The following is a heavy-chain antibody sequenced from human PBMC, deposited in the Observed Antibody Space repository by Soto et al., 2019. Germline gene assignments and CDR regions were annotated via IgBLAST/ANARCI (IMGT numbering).Heavy chain of an antibody. D-gene: IGHD4-17*01. CDR2: IYSGGST. CDR3: ARASYGDRPFDY. Sequence: EVQLVESGGGLVQPGGSLRLSCAASGFTVSSNYMSWGRQAPGKGLEWVSVIYSGGSTYYADSVKGRFTTSRDNSKNTLYLQMNSLRAEDTAVYYCARASYGDRPFDYWGQGTLVTVSS. J-gene: IGHJ4*02. CDR1: GFTVSSNY. V-gene: IGHV3-66*01.